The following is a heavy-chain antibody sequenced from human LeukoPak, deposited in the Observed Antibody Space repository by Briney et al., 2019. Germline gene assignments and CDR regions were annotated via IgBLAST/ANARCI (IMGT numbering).Heavy chain of an antibody. V-gene: IGHV3-7*01. CDR2: IKTDGSEK. CDR1: GFTFSTYW. Sequence: GGSLRLSCAASGFTFSTYWMAWVRQSPGKGLELMATIKTDGSEKYYVDSVKGRFTISRDNSKNTLYLQMNSLRAEDTAVYYCARAPDYDFWSGYLYYYYGMDVWGQGTTVTVSS. CDR3: ARAPDYDFWSGYLYYYYGMDV. J-gene: IGHJ6*02. D-gene: IGHD3-3*01.